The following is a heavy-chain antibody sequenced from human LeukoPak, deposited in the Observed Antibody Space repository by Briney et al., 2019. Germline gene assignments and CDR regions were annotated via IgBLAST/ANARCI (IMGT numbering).Heavy chain of an antibody. V-gene: IGHV4-30-4*08. CDR1: GGSISSGDYY. D-gene: IGHD2-2*01. CDR3: AREELGCSGTSCPTDY. J-gene: IGHJ4*02. CDR2: IYYSGST. Sequence: SQTLSLTCTVSGGSISSGDYYWSWIRQPPGKGLEWIGYIYYSGSTYYNPSLKSRVTISVDTSKNQFSLKLSSVTAADTAVYYCAREELGCSGTSCPTDYWGQGTLVTVSS.